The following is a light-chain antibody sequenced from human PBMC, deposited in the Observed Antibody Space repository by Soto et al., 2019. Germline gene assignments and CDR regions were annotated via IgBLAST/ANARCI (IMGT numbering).Light chain of an antibody. J-gene: IGKJ4*01. CDR1: QSISAW. Sequence: DIQMTQSPSTLSATAGDRVTITCRASQSISAWLAWYQQKPGKAPKLLIYAASTLQSGVPSRFSGSGSGTDFTLTISCLQSEDFATYYCQQYYSYPLTFGGGTKVDI. CDR2: AAS. CDR3: QQYYSYPLT. V-gene: IGKV1-5*01.